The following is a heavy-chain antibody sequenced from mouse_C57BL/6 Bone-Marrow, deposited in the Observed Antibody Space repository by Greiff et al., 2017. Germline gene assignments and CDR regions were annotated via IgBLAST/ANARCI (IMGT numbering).Heavy chain of an antibody. Sequence: VQLQQSGAELVKPGASVKLSCKASGYTFTSYWMHWVKQRPGQGLEWIGMIHPNSGSTNYNEKFKSKATLTVDKSSSTAYMELSSLTSEDSAVYYCARSPSCYGSSLAYWGQGTLVTVSA. CDR1: GYTFTSYW. CDR3: ARSPSCYGSSLAY. D-gene: IGHD1-1*01. CDR2: IHPNSGST. J-gene: IGHJ3*01. V-gene: IGHV1-64*01.